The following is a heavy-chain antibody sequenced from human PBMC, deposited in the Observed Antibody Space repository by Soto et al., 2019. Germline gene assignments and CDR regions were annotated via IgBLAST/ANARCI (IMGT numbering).Heavy chain of an antibody. D-gene: IGHD2-15*01. CDR1: GYSFTSYW. CDR3: AIPSLGYCSGGSCYSGLYYYYGMDV. J-gene: IGHJ6*02. Sequence: GESLKISCNGSGYSFTSYWISWVRQMPGKGLVWMGRIDPSASYTNYSPSFQGHVAISADKSISTAYLQWSSLKASDTAMYYCAIPSLGYCSGGSCYSGLYYYYGMDVWGQGTTVTVSS. CDR2: IDPSASYT. V-gene: IGHV5-10-1*01.